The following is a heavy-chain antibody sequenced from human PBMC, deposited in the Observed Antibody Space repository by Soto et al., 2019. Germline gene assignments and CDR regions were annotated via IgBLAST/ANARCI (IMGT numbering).Heavy chain of an antibody. D-gene: IGHD3-3*01. CDR1: GGSISSSSYY. Sequence: PSETLSLTCTVSGGSISSSSYYWGWIRQPPGKGLEWIGSIYYSGSTYYNPSPKSRVTISVDTSKNQFSLKLSSVTAADTAVYYCARHHYDFWSAMQYFDYWGQGTLVTVSS. CDR2: IYYSGST. CDR3: ARHHYDFWSAMQYFDY. V-gene: IGHV4-39*01. J-gene: IGHJ4*02.